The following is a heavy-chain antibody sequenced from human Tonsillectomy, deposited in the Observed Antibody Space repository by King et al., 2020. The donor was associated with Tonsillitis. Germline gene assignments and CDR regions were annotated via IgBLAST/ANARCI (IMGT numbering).Heavy chain of an antibody. CDR2: IYYSGTT. CDR1: GSISGSY. D-gene: IGHD3-10*01. CDR3: ARLDYFGSGSYWYFDL. Sequence: QLQESGPGLVKPSETLSLTCTVSGSISGSYCSWIRQPPGKGLEWIGYIYYSGTTNYNPSLRSRVTISVDTSENQFSLNLSSVTAADTAVYYCARLDYFGSGSYWYFDLWGRGTLVTVSS. V-gene: IGHV4-59*08. J-gene: IGHJ2*01.